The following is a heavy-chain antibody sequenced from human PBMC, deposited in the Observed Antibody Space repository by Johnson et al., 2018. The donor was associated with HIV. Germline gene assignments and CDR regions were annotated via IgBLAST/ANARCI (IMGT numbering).Heavy chain of an antibody. J-gene: IGHJ3*02. V-gene: IGHV3-20*04. CDR3: AREGGYCTDGVCYFAFDI. CDR1: GFTFDDYA. CDR2: INWNGGST. D-gene: IGHD2-8*01. Sequence: VQLVESGGGVVQPGGSLRLSCAASGFTFDDYAMHWVRQAPGKGLEWVSGINWNGGSTGHADSVKGRFTISRDNAKNSLFLQMNSLRAEDTALYYCAREGGYCTDGVCYFAFDIWGQGTMVTVSS.